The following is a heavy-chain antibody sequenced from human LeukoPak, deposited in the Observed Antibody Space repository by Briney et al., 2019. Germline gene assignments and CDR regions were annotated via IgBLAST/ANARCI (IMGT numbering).Heavy chain of an antibody. CDR1: GYTSTSYG. CDR2: ISAYNGNT. Sequence: ASVKVSCKASGYTSTSYGISWVRQAPGQGLEWMGWISAYNGNTNYAQKLQGRVTMTTDTSTSTAYMELRSLRSDDTAVYYCARSPVGGYDFWSGYYTTLYYYYGMDVWGQGTTVTVSS. V-gene: IGHV1-18*01. CDR3: ARSPVGGYDFWSGYYTTLYYYYGMDV. J-gene: IGHJ6*02. D-gene: IGHD3-3*01.